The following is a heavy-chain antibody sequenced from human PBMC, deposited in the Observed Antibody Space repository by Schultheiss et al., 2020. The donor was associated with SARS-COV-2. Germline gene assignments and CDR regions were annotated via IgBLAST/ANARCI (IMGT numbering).Heavy chain of an antibody. D-gene: IGHD4-17*01. CDR1: GDSINNGAYY. Sequence: SETLSLTCIVSGDSINNGAYYWSWIRQHPGKGLEWIGYMFYDGTTHYNPLPESQASISRDMSKNQFSLKLSSVTAADTAVYYCARGLTTGWFDPWGQGIPVTVSS. V-gene: IGHV4-31*01. CDR3: ARGLTTGWFDP. J-gene: IGHJ5*02. CDR2: MFYDGTT.